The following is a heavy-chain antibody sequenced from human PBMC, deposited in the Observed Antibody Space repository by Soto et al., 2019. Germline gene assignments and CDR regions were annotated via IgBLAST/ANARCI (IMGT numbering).Heavy chain of an antibody. CDR3: ARSRIADSGPKWFDP. V-gene: IGHV1-69*06. D-gene: IGHD6-13*01. CDR2: IIPIFGTS. CDR1: GDTFSNYA. J-gene: IGHJ5*02. Sequence: QVQLVQSGAEVKKPGSSVKVSCKASGDTFSNYAFSWVRQAPGQGLEWMCEIIPIFGTSNYAEKFQGRVTINADKSATTAYMELSSLRSEDSAVYYCARSRIADSGPKWFDPWGQGTLVTVSS.